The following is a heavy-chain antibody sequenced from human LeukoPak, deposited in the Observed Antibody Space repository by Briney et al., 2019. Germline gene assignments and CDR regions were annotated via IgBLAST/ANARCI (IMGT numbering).Heavy chain of an antibody. CDR1: GFTFSSYA. CDR2: ISYDGSNK. Sequence: PGRSLRLSCAASGFTFSSYAMHWVRQAPGKGLEWVAVISYDGSNKYYADSVKGRFTISRDNSKNTLYLQMNSLRAEDTAVYYCAIIAVAGGDFDYWGQGTLVTVSS. V-gene: IGHV3-30-3*01. CDR3: AIIAVAGGDFDY. D-gene: IGHD6-19*01. J-gene: IGHJ4*02.